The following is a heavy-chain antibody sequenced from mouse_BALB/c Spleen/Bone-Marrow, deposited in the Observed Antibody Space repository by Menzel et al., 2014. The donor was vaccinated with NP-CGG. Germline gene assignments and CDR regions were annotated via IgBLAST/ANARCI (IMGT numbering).Heavy chain of an antibody. CDR3: SRGLLGLDY. CDR2: IDPYDSIT. D-gene: IGHD1-2*01. CDR1: CYTFPSLW. J-gene: IGHJ2*01. V-gene: IGHV1-52*01. Sequence: QVQMQHSMAALVAHGASVELSCKASCYTFPSLWMNWVKQRPDQGLEWIGSIDPYDSITHYNRIFKDKAIVTVDKSSSTAYMQLSSRTSEDSAVYYCSRGLLGLDYWGQGTTLTVSS.